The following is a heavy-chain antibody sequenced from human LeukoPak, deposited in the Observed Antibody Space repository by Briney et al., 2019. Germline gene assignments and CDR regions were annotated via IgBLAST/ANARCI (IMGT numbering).Heavy chain of an antibody. Sequence: PGESLRLSCVGSGFTFSRYWMSWVRQAPGKGLEWVANIKQDGSENNYVDSVKGRFTISRDNAKKSLYLQMNSLRAEDTAVYYCARGLFNSYDMYFNLWGQGTLVTVSP. J-gene: IGHJ4*02. CDR3: ARGLFNSYDMYFNL. D-gene: IGHD3-22*01. V-gene: IGHV3-7*01. CDR2: IKQDGSEN. CDR1: GFTFSRYW.